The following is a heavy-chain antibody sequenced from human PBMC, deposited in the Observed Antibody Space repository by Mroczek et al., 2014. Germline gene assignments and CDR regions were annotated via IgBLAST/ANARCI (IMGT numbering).Heavy chain of an antibody. CDR1: GGSISSYY. CDR3: ARESTTRFDY. V-gene: IGHV4-59*01. Sequence: QVQLQESGPGLVKPSETLSLTCTVSGGSISSYYWSWIRQPPGKGLEWIGYIYYSGSTNYNPSLKSRVTISVDTSKNQFSLKLSSVTAADTAVYYCARESTTRFDYWGQGTLVTVSS. J-gene: IGHJ4*02. D-gene: IGHD2/OR15-2a*01. CDR2: IYYSGST.